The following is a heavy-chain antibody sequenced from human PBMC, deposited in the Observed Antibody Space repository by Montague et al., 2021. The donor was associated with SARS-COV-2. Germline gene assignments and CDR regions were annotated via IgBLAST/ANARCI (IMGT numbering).Heavy chain of an antibody. Sequence: SETLSLTCTVSGGSISNRNYYWGWVRQPPGKGLEWIGSIDYVENPLYNRRLRRRVAISLDTSRSLLSRRLRSVTTTDTAVFYCVRGRRGTVFPFSPGAFDSWGPATPVTVSS. J-gene: IGHJ3*01. CDR1: GGSISNRNYY. CDR2: IDYVENP. V-gene: IGHV4-39*01. CDR3: VRGRRGTVFPFSPGAFDS. D-gene: IGHD1-7*01.